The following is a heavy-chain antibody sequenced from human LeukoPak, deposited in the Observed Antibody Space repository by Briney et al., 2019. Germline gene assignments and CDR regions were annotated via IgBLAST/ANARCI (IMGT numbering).Heavy chain of an antibody. CDR3: ARGFARAF. V-gene: IGHV6-1*01. CDR2: TYYRSKWYY. CDR1: GDTVSSNSAA. Sequence: SQTLSLTCDISGDTVSSNSAAWNWIRQSPSRGLEWLGRTYYRSKWYYDYAVSVKSRITISPDTSKNQFSLQLNSVTADDTAVYYCARGFARAFWGQGTGVTVSS. J-gene: IGHJ3*01. D-gene: IGHD6-6*01.